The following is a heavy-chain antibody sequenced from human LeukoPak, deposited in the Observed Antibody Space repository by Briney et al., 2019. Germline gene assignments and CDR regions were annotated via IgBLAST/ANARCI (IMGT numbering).Heavy chain of an antibody. CDR1: GYTFTGYY. Sequence: SVKVSCKASGYTFTGYYMHWVRQAPGQGLEWMGWINPNSGGTNYAQKFQGRVTMTRDTSISTAYMELSRLRSDDTAVYYCARGLPRIAAAGTRSWFDPWGQGTLVTVSS. CDR3: ARGLPRIAAAGTRSWFDP. CDR2: INPNSGGT. D-gene: IGHD6-13*01. J-gene: IGHJ5*02. V-gene: IGHV1-2*02.